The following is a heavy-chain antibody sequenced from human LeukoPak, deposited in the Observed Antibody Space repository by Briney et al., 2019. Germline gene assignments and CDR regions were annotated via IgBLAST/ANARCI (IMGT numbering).Heavy chain of an antibody. CDR1: GYTFTGYY. Sequence: ASVKVSCKASGYTFTGYYMHWVRQAPGQGLEWMGWINPNSGGTNYAQKFQGRVTITRDTSISTAYMELSRLRSDDTAVYYCARTGYSSGSYLDYWGQGTLVTVSS. J-gene: IGHJ4*02. CDR2: INPNSGGT. D-gene: IGHD6-19*01. V-gene: IGHV1-2*02. CDR3: ARTGYSSGSYLDY.